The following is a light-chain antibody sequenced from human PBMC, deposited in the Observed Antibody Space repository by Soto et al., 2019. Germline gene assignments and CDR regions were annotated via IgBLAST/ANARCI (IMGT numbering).Light chain of an antibody. CDR2: WAS. J-gene: IGKJ1*01. Sequence: DIVMTQSPDSLAVSLGERATINCKSSQSVLYSSNNKNYLAWYQQKPGQPPKLLIYWASTRESGVPDRFSGSGSGTDFTLTISSLEAKDVAVYYWQQYYSTPRTFGQGTKVEIK. V-gene: IGKV4-1*01. CDR3: QQYYSTPRT. CDR1: QSVLYSSNNKNY.